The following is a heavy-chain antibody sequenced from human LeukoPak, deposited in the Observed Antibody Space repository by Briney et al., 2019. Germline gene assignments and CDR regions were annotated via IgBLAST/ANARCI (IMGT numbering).Heavy chain of an antibody. V-gene: IGHV3-48*03. D-gene: IGHD6-13*01. J-gene: IGHJ6*03. CDR2: ISSSGSTI. CDR3: AKDSSSSWAIHYYYMDV. Sequence: GGSLRLSCAASGFTFSSYEMNWVRQAPGKGLEWVSYISSSGSTIYYADSVKGRFTISRDNSKNTLYLQMNSLRAEDTAVYYCAKDSSSSWAIHYYYMDVWGKGTTVTISS. CDR1: GFTFSSYE.